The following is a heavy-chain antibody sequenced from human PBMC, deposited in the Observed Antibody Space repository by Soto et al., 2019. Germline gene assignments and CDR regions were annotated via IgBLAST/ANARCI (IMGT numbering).Heavy chain of an antibody. D-gene: IGHD3-22*01. Sequence: RGEPLKISCKGSGYSFTSYWIGWVRQMPGKGLEWMGIIYPGDSDTRYSPSFQGQVTISADKSISTAYLQWSSLKASDTAMYYCARQPVDYYDSSGYYNYFDPWGQGTLVTVSS. V-gene: IGHV5-51*01. CDR3: ARQPVDYYDSSGYYNYFDP. CDR2: IYPGDSDT. CDR1: GYSFTSYW. J-gene: IGHJ5*02.